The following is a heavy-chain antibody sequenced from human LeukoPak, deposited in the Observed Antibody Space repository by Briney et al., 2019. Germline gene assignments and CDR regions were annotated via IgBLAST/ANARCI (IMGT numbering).Heavy chain of an antibody. V-gene: IGHV3-23*01. CDR2: ISGSGGST. D-gene: IGHD6-13*01. J-gene: IGHJ4*02. CDR3: AKDSLSYSSSWYPTLFDY. Sequence: HGGSLRLSCVASGFTFSNYWMSWVRQAPGKGLEWVSAISGSGGSTYYADSVKGRFTISRDNSKNTLYLQMNSLRAEDTAVYYCAKDSLSYSSSWYPTLFDYWGQGTLVTVSS. CDR1: GFTFSNYW.